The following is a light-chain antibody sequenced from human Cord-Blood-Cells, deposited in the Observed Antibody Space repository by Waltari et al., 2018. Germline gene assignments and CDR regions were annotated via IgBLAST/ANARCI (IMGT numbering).Light chain of an antibody. V-gene: IGLV2-14*01. Sequence: QSALTQPASVSGSPGQSITISCTGTSSDGGGYNYVSWYQQHPGKAPKLMIYNVSNRPSGVSKRFSGSKSGNTASLTISELQAEDEADYYCSSYTSSSTYVFGTGTKVTVL. CDR2: NVS. CDR3: SSYTSSSTYV. J-gene: IGLJ1*01. CDR1: SSDGGGYNY.